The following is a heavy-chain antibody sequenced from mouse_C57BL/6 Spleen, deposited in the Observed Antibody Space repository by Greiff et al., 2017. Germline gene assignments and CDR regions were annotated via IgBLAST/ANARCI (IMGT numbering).Heavy chain of an antibody. J-gene: IGHJ3*01. CDR1: GYTFTSYW. Sequence: VQLQQPGAELVRPGSSVKLSCKASGYTFTSYWMHWVKQRPIQGLEWIGNIDPYDSETNYNQKFKDKATLTVDKSYRTAYMQLSSLTSDDAAVYYCARESDYGRSYEGAGFAYWGQGTLVTVSA. D-gene: IGHD1-1*01. V-gene: IGHV1-52*01. CDR2: IDPYDSET. CDR3: ARESDYGRSYEGAGFAY.